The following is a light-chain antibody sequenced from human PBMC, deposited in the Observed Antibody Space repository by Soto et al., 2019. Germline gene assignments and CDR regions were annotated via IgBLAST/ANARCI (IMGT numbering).Light chain of an antibody. Sequence: ELVMTRSHVQMSVSPWEGSAPAFRASQSVSSNLTWYQQKPGKAPKLLIHGASTMATGIPARFSGSGSGTEFTLTISSLQSEDFAVYYCQQYYTCPLTFSQGTKVDIK. V-gene: IGKV3-15*01. CDR1: QSVSSN. CDR2: GAS. CDR3: QQYYTCPLT. J-gene: IGKJ1*01.